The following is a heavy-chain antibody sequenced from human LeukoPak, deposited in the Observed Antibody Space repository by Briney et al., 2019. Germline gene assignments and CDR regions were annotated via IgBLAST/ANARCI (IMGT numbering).Heavy chain of an antibody. CDR3: ARTTVAVTLYFDY. J-gene: IGHJ4*02. CDR2: IYYSGST. D-gene: IGHD4-23*01. Sequence: SETLSLTCSVSGGSISSYYWSWIRQPPGKGLEWIGYIYYSGSTNYNPSLKSRVTISLDMSKNQFSLKLSSVTAADTAVYYCARTTVAVTLYFDYWGQGTLVTVSS. CDR1: GGSISSYY. V-gene: IGHV4-59*12.